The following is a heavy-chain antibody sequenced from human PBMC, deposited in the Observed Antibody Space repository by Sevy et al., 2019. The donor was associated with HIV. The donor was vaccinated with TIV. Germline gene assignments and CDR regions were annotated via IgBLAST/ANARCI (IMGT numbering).Heavy chain of an antibody. CDR1: GFTFSNYA. CDR3: ARGGYYYYNAAYYALDS. Sequence: GGSLRLSCAATGFTFSNYAMHWVRQAPGKGMEWVAIIWSDGAYQYHGDSVKGRSTITRDNSKNNQYLQMNNVRVEETAVYYCARGGYYYYNAAYYALDSWGQGTLVTVSS. CDR2: IWSDGAYQ. V-gene: IGHV3-33*01. J-gene: IGHJ4*02. D-gene: IGHD3-22*01.